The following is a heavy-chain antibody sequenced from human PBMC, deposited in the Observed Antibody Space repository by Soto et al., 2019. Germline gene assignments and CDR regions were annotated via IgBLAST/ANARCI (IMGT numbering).Heavy chain of an antibody. CDR3: ARVMISRGYQTSHFDY. Sequence: SETLPLTCTVSGGSIISCDYYWSLIRQPPGKGLEWIGYIYYSGSTYYNPSLKSRLTISVDTSKNQFSLKLSSVTAADTAVYYCARVMISRGYQTSHFDYWGQGTLVTVSS. J-gene: IGHJ4*02. V-gene: IGHV4-30-4*01. CDR2: IYYSGST. D-gene: IGHD3-22*01. CDR1: GGSIISCDYY.